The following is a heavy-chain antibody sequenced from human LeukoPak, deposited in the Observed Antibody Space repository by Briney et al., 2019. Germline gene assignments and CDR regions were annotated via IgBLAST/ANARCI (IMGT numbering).Heavy chain of an antibody. V-gene: IGHV3-21*01. Sequence: GGSLRLSCAASGFTFSSYSMNWVRQAPGKGLEWVSSISISSSYIYYADSVKGRFTISRDNAKDSLYLQMNSLRAEDTAVYYCARDEGPYYDILTGYYFRWYFDYWGQGTLVTVSS. CDR2: ISISSSYI. CDR3: ARDEGPYYDILTGYYFRWYFDY. CDR1: GFTFSSYS. D-gene: IGHD3-9*01. J-gene: IGHJ4*02.